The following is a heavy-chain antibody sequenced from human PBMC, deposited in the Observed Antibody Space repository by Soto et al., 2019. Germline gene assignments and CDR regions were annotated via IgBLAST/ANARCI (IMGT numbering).Heavy chain of an antibody. CDR2: IYYSGST. D-gene: IGHD3-10*01. V-gene: IGHV4-59*08. J-gene: IGHJ3*02. CDR3: ARRYGGAFDI. CDR1: GGSLSSYY. Sequence: SETLSLTCTVSGGSLSSYYWSWIRQPPGKGLEWIGYIYYSGSTNYNPSLKSRVTISVDTSKNQFSLKLSSVTAADTAVYYCARRYGGAFDIWGQGTMVTVSS.